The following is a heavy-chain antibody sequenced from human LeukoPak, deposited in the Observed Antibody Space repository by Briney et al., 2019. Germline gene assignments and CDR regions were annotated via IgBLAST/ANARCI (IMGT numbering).Heavy chain of an antibody. CDR1: GYSISSGYY. CDR2: SGST. Sequence: PSETLSLTCTVSGYSISSGYYWGWIRQPPGKGLEWIGSGSTYYNPSLRSRVTISVDTSKNQFSLKLSSVTAADTAVYYCARGRGTSWSWSFDIWGQGTMVTVSS. D-gene: IGHD2-2*01. J-gene: IGHJ3*02. V-gene: IGHV4-38-2*02. CDR3: ARGRGTSWSWSFDI.